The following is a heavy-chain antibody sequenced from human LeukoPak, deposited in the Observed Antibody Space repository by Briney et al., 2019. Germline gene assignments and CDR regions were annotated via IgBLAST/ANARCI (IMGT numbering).Heavy chain of an antibody. J-gene: IGHJ4*02. CDR2: VYTGGST. Sequence: GGSLRLSCAVSGFSVSSTYMTWVRQAPGKRLDWVSVVYTGGSTYYADSVKGRFTISRDNSKNMLYLQMNNLRAEDTAVYYCARAHGSGWYFYFDSWGQGALVTVSS. D-gene: IGHD6-19*01. CDR3: ARAHGSGWYFYFDS. V-gene: IGHV3-53*01. CDR1: GFSVSSTY.